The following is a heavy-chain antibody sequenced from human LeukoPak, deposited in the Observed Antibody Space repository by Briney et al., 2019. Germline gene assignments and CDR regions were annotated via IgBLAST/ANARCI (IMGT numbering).Heavy chain of an antibody. Sequence: PSETLSLTCAVSGYPISSGYYWTWIRQPPGKGLDYIGSIDHGGTTYYNPSLMSRVTISVDTTQNHFSLRLTSVTAADTAVYYCAREREYYYMDVWGEGTTVSVSS. CDR2: IDHGGTT. D-gene: IGHD1-26*01. CDR3: AREREYYYMDV. CDR1: GYPISSGYY. V-gene: IGHV4-38-2*02. J-gene: IGHJ6*03.